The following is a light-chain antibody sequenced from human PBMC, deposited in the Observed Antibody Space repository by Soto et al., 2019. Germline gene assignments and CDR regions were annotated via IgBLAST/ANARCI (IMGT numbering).Light chain of an antibody. CDR2: GAS. Sequence: ETLMTQSPATLSVSPGERATLSCRASQSVNNNLAWYQQKLGQAPRVLIYGASTRATGIPARFTGSGSGTDFTLTISSLEPEDSAVYYCQQYGSSPRTFGQGTKVDIK. V-gene: IGKV3-15*01. CDR3: QQYGSSPRT. CDR1: QSVNNN. J-gene: IGKJ1*01.